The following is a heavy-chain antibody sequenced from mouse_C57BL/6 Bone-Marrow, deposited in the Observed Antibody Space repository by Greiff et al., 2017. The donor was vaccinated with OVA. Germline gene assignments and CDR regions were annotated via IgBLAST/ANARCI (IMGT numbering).Heavy chain of an antibody. CDR2: INPNNGGT. CDR3: AITVDRYWYFAV. D-gene: IGHD1-1*01. V-gene: IGHV1-22*01. J-gene: IGHJ1*03. CDR1: GYTFTDYN. Sequence: EVQLQESGPELVKPGASVKMSCKASGYTFTDYNMHWVKQSHGKSLEWIGYINPNNGGTSYNQKFKGKATLTVNKSSSTAYMQLRSLTSEDDAVDYCAITVDRYWYFAVWGKGTMVTVSA.